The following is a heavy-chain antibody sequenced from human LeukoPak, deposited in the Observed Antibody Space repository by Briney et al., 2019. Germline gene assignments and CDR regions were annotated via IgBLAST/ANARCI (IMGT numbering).Heavy chain of an antibody. D-gene: IGHD6-25*01. Sequence: SVKVSCKASGGTFSSYAISWVRQAPGQGLEWMGRIIPILGIANYAQKFQGRVTITADKSTSTAYMELSSLRSEDTAVYYCARALYSSGYDYWGQGTLVTASS. J-gene: IGHJ4*02. CDR2: IIPILGIA. CDR1: GGTFSSYA. V-gene: IGHV1-69*04. CDR3: ARALYSSGYDY.